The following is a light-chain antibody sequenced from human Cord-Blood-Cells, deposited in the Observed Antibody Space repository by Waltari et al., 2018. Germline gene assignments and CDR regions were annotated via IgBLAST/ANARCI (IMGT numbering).Light chain of an antibody. V-gene: IGKV1-39*01. CDR1: QSISSY. J-gene: IGKJ4*01. CDR2: AAS. Sequence: DIQMTQSPSSLSASVGDRVTITCRASQSISSYLNWYQQKPGKAPKLLIYAASSLQSGVPSRFSGSGSGTDFTLTISSLQPEEFATYYCQQSYSTPRALTFGGGTKVAIK. CDR3: QQSYSTPRALT.